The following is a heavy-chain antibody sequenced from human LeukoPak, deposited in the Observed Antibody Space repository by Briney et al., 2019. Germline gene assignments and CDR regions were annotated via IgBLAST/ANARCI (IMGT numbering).Heavy chain of an antibody. V-gene: IGHV3-15*01. J-gene: IGHJ3*02. CDR3: TTVTTMIVVVPDAFDI. CDR2: IKSKTDGGTT. D-gene: IGHD3-22*01. Sequence: GGSLRLSCAASGFTFSSYAMSWVRQAPGKGLEWVGRIKSKTDGGTTDYAAPVKGRFTISRDDSKNTLYLQMNSLKTEDTAVYYCTTVTTMIVVVPDAFDIWGQGTMVTVSS. CDR1: GFTFSSYA.